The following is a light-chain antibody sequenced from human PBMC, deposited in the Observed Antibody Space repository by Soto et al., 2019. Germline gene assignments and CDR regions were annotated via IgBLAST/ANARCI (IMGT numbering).Light chain of an antibody. CDR2: DVA. CDR1: SSNVAAFTS. J-gene: IGLJ1*01. CDR3: FSSASRFTFV. Sequence: QSALPQPRSVSGSPGQSVTISCTGSSSNVAAFTSVSWYQQYPGTTPKLIIFDVARRPSGVPDRFSGSRSGNTASLTISGLQAEDEADYYCFSSASRFTFVFGKGTKLTVL. V-gene: IGLV2-11*01.